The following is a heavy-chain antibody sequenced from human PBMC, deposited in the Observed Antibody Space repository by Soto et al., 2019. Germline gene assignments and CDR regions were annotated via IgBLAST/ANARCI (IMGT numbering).Heavy chain of an antibody. J-gene: IGHJ4*02. CDR1: GYTFSNYG. CDR3: ARPDIVAAIGGALDC. CDR2: IWNDGSSR. V-gene: IGHV3-33*01. Sequence: QVQLVESGGGVVQPGRSLRLSCEASGYTFSNYGMHWVRQAPGKGLEWVAVIWNDGSSRYYADSVKGRFTISRDNSKNTRFLQMNTLRAEDTAVYYSARPDIVAAIGGALDCWGQGTLVTVSS. D-gene: IGHD5-12*01.